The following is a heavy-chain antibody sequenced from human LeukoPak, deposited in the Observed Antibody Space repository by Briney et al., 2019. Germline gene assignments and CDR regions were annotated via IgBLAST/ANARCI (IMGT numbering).Heavy chain of an antibody. CDR1: GGSISNYY. D-gene: IGHD2-15*01. Sequence: SETLSLTCTVSGGSISNYYWSWIRQPAGKGLEWIGRKYARGSSNYNPPVQSRVTMSVDTSKNQFSLKLRSVTAADTAVYYCARERYCSADICTGGDSFDIWGQGTMVSVSP. CDR2: KYARGSS. V-gene: IGHV4-4*07. J-gene: IGHJ3*02. CDR3: ARERYCSADICTGGDSFDI.